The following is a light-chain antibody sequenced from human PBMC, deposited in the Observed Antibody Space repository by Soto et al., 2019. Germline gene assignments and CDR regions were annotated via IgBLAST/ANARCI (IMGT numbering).Light chain of an antibody. J-gene: IGLJ2*01. CDR1: SSNIGAGYN. CDR3: QSYDISLSGVV. Sequence: QSVLTQPPSVSGAPGQRVIISCTGSSSNIGAGYNVHWYQHLPGTAPKVLIYGNRHRPSGVPDRFSGSKSGTSASLAITGLQADDEADYYCQSYDISLSGVVFGGGTKLTVL. CDR2: GNR. V-gene: IGLV1-40*01.